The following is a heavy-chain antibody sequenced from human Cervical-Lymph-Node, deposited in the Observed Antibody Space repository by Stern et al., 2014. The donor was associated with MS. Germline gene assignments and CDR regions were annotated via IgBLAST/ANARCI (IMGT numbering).Heavy chain of an antibody. CDR2: IYYSGSN. CDR3: ARDRRSGYPLDY. D-gene: IGHD3-3*01. CDR1: GVSISTGGYY. J-gene: IGHJ4*02. Sequence: QVQLQESGPGLVKPSQTLSLTCTVSGVSISTGGYYWSWIRQHPGKGLEWIGYIYYSGSNFYNPSLKSRVTIAVDTSKNQFSLKLSSVTAADTAVYYCARDRRSGYPLDYWGQGTLVTVSS. V-gene: IGHV4-31*03.